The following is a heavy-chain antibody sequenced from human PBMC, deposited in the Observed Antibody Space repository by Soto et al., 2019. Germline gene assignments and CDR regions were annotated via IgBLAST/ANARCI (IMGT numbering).Heavy chain of an antibody. D-gene: IGHD2-8*02. Sequence: QVQLQQWGAGLLKPSETLSLTCAVYGGPFSGYYWTWIRQPPGTGLEWIGEINHSGSTNYNPSLKSRVTISVDTSKNHFSLKLTSVTAADTAVYYCARDKITGLFDYWGPGTLVTVSS. CDR1: GGPFSGYY. CDR3: ARDKITGLFDY. CDR2: INHSGST. J-gene: IGHJ4*02. V-gene: IGHV4-34*01.